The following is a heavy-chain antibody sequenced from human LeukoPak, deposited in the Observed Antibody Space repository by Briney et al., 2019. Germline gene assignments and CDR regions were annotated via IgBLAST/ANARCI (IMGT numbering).Heavy chain of an antibody. CDR2: IYYGGST. CDR3: ARLRGYCSSSSCQRATFDY. D-gene: IGHD2-2*01. V-gene: IGHV4-59*12. Sequence: SETLSLTCTVSGGSISSYYWSWIRQPPGKGLEWIGYIYYGGSTNYNPSLKSRVTISVDTSKNQFSLKLSSVTAADTAVYYCARLRGYCSSSSCQRATFDYWGQGTLVTVSS. CDR1: GGSISSYY. J-gene: IGHJ4*02.